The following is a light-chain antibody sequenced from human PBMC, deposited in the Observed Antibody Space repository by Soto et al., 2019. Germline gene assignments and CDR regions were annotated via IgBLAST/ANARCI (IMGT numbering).Light chain of an antibody. V-gene: IGLV1-44*01. Sequence: QSVLTQPPSASGTPGQRVTISCSGGSSNIGSNAVTWYHQLPGTAPKLLIYSNNQRPSGVPDRFSGSKSGTSASLAISGLHSEDEADYYCAAWDDSLNGLYVFGTGTKLTVL. CDR2: SNN. J-gene: IGLJ1*01. CDR3: AAWDDSLNGLYV. CDR1: SSNIGSNA.